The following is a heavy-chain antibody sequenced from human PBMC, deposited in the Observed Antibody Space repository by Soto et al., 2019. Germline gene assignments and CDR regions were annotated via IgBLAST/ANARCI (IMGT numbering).Heavy chain of an antibody. V-gene: IGHV1-2*02. CDR3: ARDLGDTAMSLGVYYYGMDV. D-gene: IGHD5-18*01. CDR2: INPNSGGT. J-gene: IGHJ6*02. Sequence: AAVKVSCKASGDTFTGYYMHWVRQAPGQGLEWMGWINPNSGGTNYAQKFQGRVTMTRDTSISTAYMELSRLRSDDTAVYYCARDLGDTAMSLGVYYYGMDVWGQGTTVTVSS. CDR1: GDTFTGYY.